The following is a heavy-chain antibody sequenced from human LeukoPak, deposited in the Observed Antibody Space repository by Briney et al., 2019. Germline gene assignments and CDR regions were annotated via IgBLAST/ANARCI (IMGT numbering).Heavy chain of an antibody. J-gene: IGHJ2*01. CDR3: ARRVVNNRNWYFDL. CDR2: IYPGDSNT. CDR1: GYRFTNYW. Sequence: GESLKISCKGSGYRFTNYWIGWVRQMPGKGLEWMGIIYPGDSNTRYSPSFQGQVTISADKSIDTAYVQWSSLKASDTAMYYCARRVVNNRNWYFDLWGRGTLVTVSS. V-gene: IGHV5-51*01. D-gene: IGHD4-23*01.